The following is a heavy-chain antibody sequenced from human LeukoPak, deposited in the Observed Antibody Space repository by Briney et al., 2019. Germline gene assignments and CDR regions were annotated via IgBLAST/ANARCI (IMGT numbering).Heavy chain of an antibody. J-gene: IGHJ4*02. Sequence: PGGSLRLSCAASGFTFSSYRMNWLRQAPGKGLEWVANIKEDGSEEHYVDSVKGRFTISRDNAKNSLYLQMNSLRAEDTAVYYCARVYSSSSGKAFDCWGQGTLVTVSS. CDR2: IKEDGSEE. V-gene: IGHV3-7*01. CDR1: GFTFSSYR. D-gene: IGHD6-6*01. CDR3: ARVYSSSSGKAFDC.